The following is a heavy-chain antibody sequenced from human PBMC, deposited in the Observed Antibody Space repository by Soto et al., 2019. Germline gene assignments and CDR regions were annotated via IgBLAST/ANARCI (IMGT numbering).Heavy chain of an antibody. CDR1: GGSVSSGSYY. CDR2: IYYSGST. D-gene: IGHD3-10*01. V-gene: IGHV4-61*01. CDR3: ARDNYYGSGSYFWFDP. Sequence: SETLSLTCTVSGGSVSSGSYYWSWIRQPPGKGLEWIGYIYYSGSTNYNPSLKSRVTISVDTSKNQFSLKLSSVTAADTAVYYCARDNYYGSGSYFWFDPWGQGTLVTASS. J-gene: IGHJ5*02.